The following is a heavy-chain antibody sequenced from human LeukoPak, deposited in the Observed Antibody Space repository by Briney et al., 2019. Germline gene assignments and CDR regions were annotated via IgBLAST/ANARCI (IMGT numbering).Heavy chain of an antibody. CDR2: ISSSSSYI. CDR3: ARDRSIAAAGSLDY. Sequence: GGSLTLSYPPSGFTFRSYSMNWVRQAPGKGLEWVSSISSSSSYIYYADSVKGRFTLSRDNAENSLYLQMNGLRAEDTAVYFCARDRSIAAAGSLDYWGQGTLVTVSS. CDR1: GFTFRSYS. J-gene: IGHJ4*02. D-gene: IGHD6-13*01. V-gene: IGHV3-21*01.